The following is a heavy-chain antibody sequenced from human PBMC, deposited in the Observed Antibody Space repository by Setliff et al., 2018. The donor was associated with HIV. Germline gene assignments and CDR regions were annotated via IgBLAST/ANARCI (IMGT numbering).Heavy chain of an antibody. CDR2: ISDSDGGTT. V-gene: IGHV3-23*01. J-gene: IGHJ4*02. Sequence: PGGSLRLSCAASGFSFSSYAMSWVRQAPGKGLEWVSAISDSDGGTTTFADSVKGRFTISRDNADKTLYLHMNGLRADDTAVYYCARASWGNYYNSSGYSDYWGQGTLVTVSS. CDR3: ARASWGNYYNSSGYSDY. D-gene: IGHD3-22*01. CDR1: GFSFSSYA.